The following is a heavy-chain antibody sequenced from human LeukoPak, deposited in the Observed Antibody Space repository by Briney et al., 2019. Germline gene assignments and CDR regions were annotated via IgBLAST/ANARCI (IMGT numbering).Heavy chain of an antibody. V-gene: IGHV3-66*01. D-gene: IGHD3-10*01. CDR3: ATDYYYGSGSFFT. CDR2: IYSGGGT. Sequence: GGSLRLSCAASGFTFSSYEMNWVRQAPGKGLEWVSVIYSGGGTFYADSVKGRFTISRDNSKNTLYLQMNSLRAEDTAVYYCATDYYYGSGSFFTWGQGTLVTVSS. CDR1: GFTFSSYE. J-gene: IGHJ5*02.